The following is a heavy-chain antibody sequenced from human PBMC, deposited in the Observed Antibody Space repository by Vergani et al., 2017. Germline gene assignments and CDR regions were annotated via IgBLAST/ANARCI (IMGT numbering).Heavy chain of an antibody. J-gene: IGHJ4*02. CDR3: AKARRWELRPIDY. Sequence: VQLVQSGAEVKKPGSSVKVSCKASGGTFSSYAMSWVRQAPGKGLEWVSAISGSGGSTYYADSVKGRFTISRDNSKNTLYLQMNSLRAEDTAVYYCAKARRWELRPIDYWGQGTLVTVSS. CDR2: ISGSGGST. D-gene: IGHD1-26*01. CDR1: GGTFSSYA. V-gene: IGHV3-23*04.